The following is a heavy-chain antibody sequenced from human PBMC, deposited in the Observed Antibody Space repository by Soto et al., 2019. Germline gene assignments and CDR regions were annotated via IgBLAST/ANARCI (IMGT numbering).Heavy chain of an antibody. CDR1: GYTFTDYY. CDR2: INPNSGGT. V-gene: IGHV1-2*04. CDR3: ARESSGENNYYYYGMDV. D-gene: IGHD2-15*01. Sequence: ASVKVSCKASGYTFTDYYMLWVRQAPGQGLEWMGWINPNSGGTNYAQKFQGWVTMTRDTSISTAYMELSRLRSDDTAVYYCARESSGENNYYYYGMDVWGQGTTVTVSS. J-gene: IGHJ6*02.